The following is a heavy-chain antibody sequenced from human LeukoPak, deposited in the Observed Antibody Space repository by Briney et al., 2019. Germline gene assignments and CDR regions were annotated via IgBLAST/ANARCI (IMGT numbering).Heavy chain of an antibody. D-gene: IGHD3-9*01. Sequence: PGGSLRLSCAASGFTFRSYWMHWVRQAPGKGLVWVSRINIDGSSGSYADSVEGRFTISRDNAKNTLYLQMNSLRAEDTAIYYCAKDSPLLTVWGQGTLVTVSS. CDR2: INIDGSSG. CDR3: AKDSPLLTV. J-gene: IGHJ4*02. V-gene: IGHV3-74*01. CDR1: GFTFRSYW.